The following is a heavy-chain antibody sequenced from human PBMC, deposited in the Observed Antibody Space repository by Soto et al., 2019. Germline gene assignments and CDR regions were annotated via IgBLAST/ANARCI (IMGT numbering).Heavy chain of an antibody. CDR1: GGSISSSSYY. D-gene: IGHD2-15*01. CDR2: IYYSGST. J-gene: IGHJ5*02. V-gene: IGHV4-39*01. Sequence: SETLSLTCTVSGGSISSSSYYWGWIRQPPGKGLEWIGSIYYSGSTYYNPSLKSRVTISVDTSKNQFSLKLSSVTAADTAVYYCARSIVVVVAAPSIWFDPWGQGTLVTVSS. CDR3: ARSIVVVVAAPSIWFDP.